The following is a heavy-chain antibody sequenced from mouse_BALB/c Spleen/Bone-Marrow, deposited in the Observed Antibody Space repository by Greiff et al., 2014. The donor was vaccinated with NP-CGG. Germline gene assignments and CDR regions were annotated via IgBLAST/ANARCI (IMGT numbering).Heavy chain of an antibody. V-gene: IGHV5-6-3*01. CDR3: VLRNAMDY. D-gene: IGHD1-1*01. CDR2: ITSNGGST. Sequence: DVMMVASGGGLVQPGGSLKLSCAASGFTFSSYAMSWVRQTQDKRLELVATITSNGGSTYYPDSVKGRFTISRDNAKNTLYLQVSSLKSEYTAMYYCVLRNAMDYWGQGTLVTVSA. J-gene: IGHJ4*01. CDR1: GFTFSSYA.